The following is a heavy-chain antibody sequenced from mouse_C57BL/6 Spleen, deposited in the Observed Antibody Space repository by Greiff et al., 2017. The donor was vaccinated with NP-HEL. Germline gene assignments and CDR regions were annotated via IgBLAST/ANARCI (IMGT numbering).Heavy chain of an antibody. CDR3: ARGGYFWYFDV. Sequence: EVQLQQSGPGLVKPSQSLSLTCSVTGYSITSGYYWNWIRQFPGNKLEWMGYISYDGSNNYNPSLKNRISITRDTSKNQFFLKLNSVTTEDTATYYCARGGYFWYFDVWGTGTTVTVSS. CDR1: GYSITSGYY. V-gene: IGHV3-6*01. CDR2: ISYDGSN. D-gene: IGHD2-3*01. J-gene: IGHJ1*03.